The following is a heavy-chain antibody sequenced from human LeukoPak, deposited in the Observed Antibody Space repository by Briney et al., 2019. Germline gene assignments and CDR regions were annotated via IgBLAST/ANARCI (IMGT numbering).Heavy chain of an antibody. CDR1: GFTFSSYE. CDR2: ISSSGSTI. J-gene: IGHJ6*04. CDR3: AELGITMIGGV. V-gene: IGHV3-48*03. D-gene: IGHD3-10*02. Sequence: GALRLSCAASGFTFSSYEMNWVRRAPGKGLEWVSYISSSGSTIYYADSVKGRFTISRDNAKNSLYLQMNSLRAEDTAVYYCAELGITMIGGVWGKGTTVTISS.